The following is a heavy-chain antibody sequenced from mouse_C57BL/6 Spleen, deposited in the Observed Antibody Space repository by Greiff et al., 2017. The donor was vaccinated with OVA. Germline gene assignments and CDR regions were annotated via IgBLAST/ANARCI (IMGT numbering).Heavy chain of an antibody. CDR2: INYDGSST. V-gene: IGHV5-16*01. CDR1: GFTFSDYY. Sequence: EVQLQESEGGLVQPGSSMKLSCTASGFTFSDYYMAWVRQVPEKGLEWVANINYDGSSTYYLDSLKSRFIISRDNAKNILYLQMSSLKSEDTATYYCARDLDSSGFFDYWGQGTTLTVSS. CDR3: ARDLDSSGFFDY. J-gene: IGHJ2*01. D-gene: IGHD3-2*02.